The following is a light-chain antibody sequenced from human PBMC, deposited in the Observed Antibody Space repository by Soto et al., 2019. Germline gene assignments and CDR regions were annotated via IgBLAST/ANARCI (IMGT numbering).Light chain of an antibody. CDR3: MQGTHWPPMYT. Sequence: DVVMTQSPLSLSVTLGQPASISCRSSQSLVYSDGNSYLNCFQQRPGQSPRRLIYQVSNRDSGVPDRFSGSGSGTDFTLKISRVEAEDVGVYYCMQGTHWPPMYTFGQGTKLEIK. V-gene: IGKV2-30*01. J-gene: IGKJ2*01. CDR2: QVS. CDR1: QSLVYSDGNSY.